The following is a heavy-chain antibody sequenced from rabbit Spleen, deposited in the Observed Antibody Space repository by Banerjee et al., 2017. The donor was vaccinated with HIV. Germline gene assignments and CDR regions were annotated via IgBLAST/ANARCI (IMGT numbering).Heavy chain of an antibody. J-gene: IGHJ4*01. Sequence: QSLEESGGDLVKPEGSLTLTCTASGFSFSRSYYMCWVRQAPGKGLECIACIYADRSGSTYYANWANGRFTISRTSSTTVTLEMTSLTAADTATYFCARGSAAMTMLIIGFYLNLWGPGTMVTVS. D-gene: IGHD2-1*01. CDR2: IYADRSGST. CDR3: ARGSAAMTMLIIGFYLNL. V-gene: IGHV1S40*01. CDR1: GFSFSRSYY.